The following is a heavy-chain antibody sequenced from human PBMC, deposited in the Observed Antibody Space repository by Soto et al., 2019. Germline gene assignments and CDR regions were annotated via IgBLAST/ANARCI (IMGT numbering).Heavy chain of an antibody. CDR2: IYYSGRT. Sequence: PSETLSLTCTVSGGSSSSGGYYWTWIRQHPGKGLEWIGCIYYSGRTYYNPSLKSRPTISVDTSKRQFSLKLSSVTAADTAIYYCARTKDYSSSLDYWGQGALVTVSS. J-gene: IGHJ4*02. D-gene: IGHD6-6*01. CDR1: GGSSSSGGYY. CDR3: ARTKDYSSSLDY. V-gene: IGHV4-31*03.